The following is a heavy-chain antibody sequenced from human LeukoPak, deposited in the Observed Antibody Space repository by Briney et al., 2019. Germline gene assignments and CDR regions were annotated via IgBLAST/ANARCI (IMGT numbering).Heavy chain of an antibody. CDR2: IYYSGST. CDR3: ARGDYGGNSRPFDY. V-gene: IGHV4-59*12. Sequence: SETLSLTCTVSGGSISSYHWSWIRQPPGKGLEWIGYIYYSGSTNYNPSLKSRVTISVDTSKNQFSLKLSSVTAADTAVYYCARGDYGGNSRPFDYWGQGTLVTVSS. J-gene: IGHJ4*02. CDR1: GGSISSYH. D-gene: IGHD4-23*01.